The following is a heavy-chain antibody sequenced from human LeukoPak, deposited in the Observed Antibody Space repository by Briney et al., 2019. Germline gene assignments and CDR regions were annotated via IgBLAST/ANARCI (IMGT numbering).Heavy chain of an antibody. CDR2: LAYDGTNQ. Sequence: GGALRLSCVASGFDFNIYAMHWVRHSPGKGLEWVALLAYDGTNQYYADSGKGRFTISKDNSKNMVFLQMNSLRAEDTALYYCARMPIDYDSSGYYYNWFDPWGQGTLVTVSS. CDR3: ARMPIDYDSSGYYYNWFDP. D-gene: IGHD3-22*01. J-gene: IGHJ5*02. CDR1: GFDFNIYA. V-gene: IGHV3-30*04.